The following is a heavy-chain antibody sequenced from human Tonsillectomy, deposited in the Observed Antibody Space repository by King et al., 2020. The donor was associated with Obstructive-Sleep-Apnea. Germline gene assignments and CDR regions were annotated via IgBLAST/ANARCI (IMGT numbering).Heavy chain of an antibody. V-gene: IGHV1-24*01. J-gene: IGHJ3*02. CDR3: ATDVSDHDAFDI. Sequence: QLVQSGAEVKKPGASVKVSCKVSGYTLTELSMHWVQQAPGKGLEWLGGFDPEDGETIYAQKFLGRVTMTEDTSTDTAYMELSSLISEDTAVYYCATDVSDHDAFDIWGQGTMVTVSS. D-gene: IGHD3-10*01. CDR1: GYTLTELS. CDR2: FDPEDGET.